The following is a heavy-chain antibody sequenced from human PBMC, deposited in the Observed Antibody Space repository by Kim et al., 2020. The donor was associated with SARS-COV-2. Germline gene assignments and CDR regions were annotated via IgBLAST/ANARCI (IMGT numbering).Heavy chain of an antibody. CDR1: GFTFSNAW. V-gene: IGHV3-15*01. D-gene: IGHD1-20*01. J-gene: IGHJ5*02. CDR2: IKSKTDGGTT. CDR3: TTLSITGTTGNNWFDP. Sequence: GGSLRLSCAASGFTFSNAWMSWVRQAPGKGLEWVGRIKSKTDGGTTDYAAPVKGRFTISRDDSKNTLYLQMNSLKTEDTAVYYCTTLSITGTTGNNWFDPWGQGTLVTVSS.